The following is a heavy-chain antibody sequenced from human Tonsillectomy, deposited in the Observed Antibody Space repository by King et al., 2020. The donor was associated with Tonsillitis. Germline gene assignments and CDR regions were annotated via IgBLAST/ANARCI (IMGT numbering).Heavy chain of an antibody. CDR1: GDSISSHY. V-gene: IGHV4-59*11. CDR2: IYYSGST. Sequence: VQLQESGPGLVKPSETLSLTCSVSGDSISSHYWTWIRPSPGKGLEWIGYIYYSGSTNYNPSLKSRVTITLDTSKNHFSLKSTSVTAADTAMYYCASEYCTGTTCYWFDYWGQGTLVTVSS. J-gene: IGHJ4*02. CDR3: ASEYCTGTTCYWFDY. D-gene: IGHD2-2*01.